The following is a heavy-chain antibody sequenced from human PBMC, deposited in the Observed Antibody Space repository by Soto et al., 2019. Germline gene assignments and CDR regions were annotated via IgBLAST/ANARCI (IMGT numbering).Heavy chain of an antibody. CDR1: GYIFTYYY. CDR2: INPNSGTT. CDR3: AQKQVFGVVIIPVGYYYGMDV. V-gene: IGHV1-46*01. J-gene: IGHJ6*02. D-gene: IGHD3-3*01. Sequence: EASVKVSCKASGYIFTYYYIHWVRQAPGQGLEWIGIINPNSGTTTYAQKFQGRVTSTADESTSTAYMELSSLRSEDTAVYYCAQKQVFGVVIIPVGYYYGMDVWGQGATVTVSS.